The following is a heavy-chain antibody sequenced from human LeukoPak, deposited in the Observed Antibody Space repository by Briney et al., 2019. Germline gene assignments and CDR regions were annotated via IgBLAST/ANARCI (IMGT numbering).Heavy chain of an antibody. CDR1: GFIFSDYY. D-gene: IGHD2-2*01. V-gene: IGHV3-11*04. Sequence: GGSLRLSCAASGFIFSDYYMSWIRLAPGKGLEWVSYISSRGTTIYYADSVKGRFTISRDNAKNSLYLQMNSLRAEDTAVYYCARDKENRYQLLFSMDVWGQGTTVTVSS. J-gene: IGHJ6*02. CDR3: ARDKENRYQLLFSMDV. CDR2: ISSRGTTI.